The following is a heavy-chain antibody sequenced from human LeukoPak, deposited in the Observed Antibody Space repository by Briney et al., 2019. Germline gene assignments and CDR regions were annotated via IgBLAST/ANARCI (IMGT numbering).Heavy chain of an antibody. D-gene: IGHD4-17*01. Sequence: GGSLRLSCAASGFTFSNAWMSWVRQAPGKGLEWVGRIKSKTDGGTTDYAAPVKGRFTISRDDSKNTLYLQMNSLRDEDTAVYYCARDQDYGLDYWGQGTLVTVSS. V-gene: IGHV3-15*01. J-gene: IGHJ4*02. CDR3: ARDQDYGLDY. CDR2: IKSKTDGGTT. CDR1: GFTFSNAW.